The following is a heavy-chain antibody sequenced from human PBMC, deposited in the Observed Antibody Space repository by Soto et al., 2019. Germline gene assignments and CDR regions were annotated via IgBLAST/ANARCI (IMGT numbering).Heavy chain of an antibody. CDR3: ARASLYSSGWYTG. CDR2: IKQDGSEK. Sequence: EVQLVESGGGLVQPGGSLRLSCAASGFTLSSYWMSWVRQAPGKGLEWVANIKQDGSEKYYVDSVKGRFTISRDNAKNSLYLQMNSLRAEDTAVYYFARASLYSSGWYTGWGQGSLVTVSS. D-gene: IGHD6-19*01. V-gene: IGHV3-7*03. J-gene: IGHJ4*02. CDR1: GFTLSSYW.